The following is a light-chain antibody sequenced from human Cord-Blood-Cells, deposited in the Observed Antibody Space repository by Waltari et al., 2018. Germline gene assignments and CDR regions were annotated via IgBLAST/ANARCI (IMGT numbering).Light chain of an antibody. CDR2: AAS. CDR3: QQSYSTPYT. CDR1: QSISSY. J-gene: IGKJ2*01. V-gene: IGKV1-39*01. Sequence: DIQMTQSPTSLSAYVGDRDTITCRASQSISSYLNRYQQKPGKAPKLLIYAASSLQSGVPSRFSGSGSGTDFTLTISSLQPEDFATYYCQQSYSTPYTFGQGTKLEIK.